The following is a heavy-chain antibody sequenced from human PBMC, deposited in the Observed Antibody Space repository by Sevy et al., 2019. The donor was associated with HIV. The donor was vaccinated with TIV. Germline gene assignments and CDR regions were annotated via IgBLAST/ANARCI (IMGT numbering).Heavy chain of an antibody. CDR3: ARDHVKDGDLGDYYYYAMDV. D-gene: IGHD4-17*01. Sequence: GGSLRLSCAASGFTFSDYYMSWIRQAPGKGLEWISDISGSDGTTYYADSVKVRFTISRDNAKNSLYLQMNSLRAEDTAVYYCARDHVKDGDLGDYYYYAMDVWGQGTTVTVSS. CDR1: GFTFSDYY. J-gene: IGHJ6*02. V-gene: IGHV3-11*01. CDR2: ISGSDGTT.